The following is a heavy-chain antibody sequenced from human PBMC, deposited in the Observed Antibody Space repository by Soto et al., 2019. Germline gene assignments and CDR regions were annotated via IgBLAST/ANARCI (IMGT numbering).Heavy chain of an antibody. J-gene: IGHJ4*02. CDR2: IYFSGTT. Sequence: QLQLQESGPGLVKPSETLSLTCNVSGVSISDTSYYWGWIRQAPGKGLEWIGTIYFSGTTFYNPSLKSRLSISVDTAHNQFSLRLTSVTAADTAVYYCARHGSYWGQGTLVTVSS. CDR3: ARHGSY. V-gene: IGHV4-39*01. CDR1: GVSISDTSYY.